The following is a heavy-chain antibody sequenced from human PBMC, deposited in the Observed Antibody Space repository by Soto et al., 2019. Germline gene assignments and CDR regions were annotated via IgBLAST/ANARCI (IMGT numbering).Heavy chain of an antibody. CDR2: IIPIFGTP. V-gene: IGHV1-69*01. D-gene: IGHD3-3*01. CDR1: GGTFISYS. CDR3: AGGVWRGYSEYYYGMDV. Sequence: QVQLVQSGAEMKKPGSSVTVSCKVFGGTFISYSFSWVRQAPGQGPEWMGGIIPIFGTPNYAQNFLGRVTITADGSTSTAYMELRSLRSGDTAVYYCAGGVWRGYSEYYYGMDVWGQGTTVTVSS. J-gene: IGHJ6*02.